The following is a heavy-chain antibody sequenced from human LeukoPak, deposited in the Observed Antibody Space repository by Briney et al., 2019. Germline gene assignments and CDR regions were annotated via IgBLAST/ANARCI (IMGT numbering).Heavy chain of an antibody. J-gene: IGHJ4*02. D-gene: IGHD3-10*01. CDR1: GFTFSSYA. CDR3: AKTKALPSDYYGSGSYYNNGFDY. CDR2: ISGSGGYT. Sequence: PGGSLRLSCAAFGFTFSSYAMSWVRQAPGKGLEWVSAISGSGGYTYYADSVKGRFTISRDNSKNTLYLQMNSLRAEDTAVYYCAKTKALPSDYYGSGSYYNNGFDYWGQGTLVTVSS. V-gene: IGHV3-23*01.